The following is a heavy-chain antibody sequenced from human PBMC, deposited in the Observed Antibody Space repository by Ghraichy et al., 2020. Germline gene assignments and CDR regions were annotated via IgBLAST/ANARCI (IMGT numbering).Heavy chain of an antibody. J-gene: IGHJ4*02. CDR2: ISGYNGHT. CDR3: GRDVTGGEDY. Sequence: ASVKVSCRASGYTFSSYSISWVRQAPGQGLEWVGWISGYNGHTLYAQKVQDRVTLTTDSFTSTAYMELRSLRSDDTAVYYCGRDVTGGEDYWGQGTLLTVSS. D-gene: IGHD3-16*01. CDR1: GYTFSSYS. V-gene: IGHV1-18*01.